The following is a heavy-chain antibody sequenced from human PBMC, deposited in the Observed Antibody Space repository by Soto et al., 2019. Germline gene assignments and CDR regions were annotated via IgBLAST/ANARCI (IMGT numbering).Heavy chain of an antibody. Sequence: SVKVSCKASGCTFSSYAISWVRQAPGQGLEWMGGIIPIFGTANYAQKFQGRVTITADESTSTAYMELSSLRSEDTAVYYCASRIAAAGTNFDYWGQGTLVTVSS. CDR1: GCTFSSYA. CDR3: ASRIAAAGTNFDY. V-gene: IGHV1-69*13. D-gene: IGHD6-13*01. CDR2: IIPIFGTA. J-gene: IGHJ4*02.